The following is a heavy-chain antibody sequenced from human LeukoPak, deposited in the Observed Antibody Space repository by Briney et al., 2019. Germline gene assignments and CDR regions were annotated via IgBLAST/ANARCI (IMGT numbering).Heavy chain of an antibody. D-gene: IGHD3-22*01. CDR1: GFTFSSYG. CDR2: IRYDGSNK. Sequence: GGSLRLSCAASGFTFSSYGMHWVRQAPGKGLEWVAFIRYDGSNKYYVDSVKGRFTISRDNSKNTLYLQMNSLRAEDTAVYYCAKDYDSSGYTDYWGQGTLVTVSS. V-gene: IGHV3-30*02. CDR3: AKDYDSSGYTDY. J-gene: IGHJ4*02.